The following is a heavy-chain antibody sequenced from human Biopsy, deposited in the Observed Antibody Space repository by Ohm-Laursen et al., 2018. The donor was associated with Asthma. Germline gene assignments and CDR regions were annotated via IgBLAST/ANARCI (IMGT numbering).Heavy chain of an antibody. Sequence: SVKVSCKSLGGTFNTYVIGWVRQAPGQGLEWMGGINSVLGTTTYPQKFQDRVTITADDSTSTVYMELSSLRSKDTAVYYCAREAGSCISRTCYSLDFWGQGTLVTVSS. V-gene: IGHV1-69*13. J-gene: IGHJ4*02. CDR1: GGTFNTYV. CDR3: AREAGSCISRTCYSLDF. CDR2: INSVLGTT. D-gene: IGHD2-2*01.